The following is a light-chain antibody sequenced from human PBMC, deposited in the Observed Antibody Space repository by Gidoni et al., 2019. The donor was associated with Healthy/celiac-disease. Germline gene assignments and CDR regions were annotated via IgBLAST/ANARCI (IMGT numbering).Light chain of an antibody. CDR1: QSVISY. V-gene: IGKV3-11*01. CDR3: QQRSNWPRT. Sequence: EIVLTQSPATLSLSPGERATLSCRASQSVISYLAWYQQKPGQAPRLLIYDASNRATGIPARFSGSGSGTDFTLTISSIEAEDFSVYYCQQRSNWPRTFGQGTKVEIK. J-gene: IGKJ1*01. CDR2: DAS.